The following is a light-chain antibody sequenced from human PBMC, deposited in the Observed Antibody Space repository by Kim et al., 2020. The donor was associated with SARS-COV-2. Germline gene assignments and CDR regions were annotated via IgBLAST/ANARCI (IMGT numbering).Light chain of an antibody. CDR1: QSVSSY. CDR3: QQSYTTPLT. J-gene: IGKJ4*01. CDR2: RTS. Sequence: ASVGDRVTITCRASQSVSSYLNWYQKKPGRAPKLLIYRTSTLQSGVPSRFSGSGSGTDFTLTISSLQPEDFAAYYCQQSYTTPLTFGGGTKVDIK. V-gene: IGKV1-39*01.